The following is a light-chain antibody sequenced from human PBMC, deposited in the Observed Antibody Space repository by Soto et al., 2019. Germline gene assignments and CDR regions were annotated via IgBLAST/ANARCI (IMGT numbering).Light chain of an antibody. J-gene: IGLJ7*01. V-gene: IGLV2-14*01. Sequence: QSALTQPASVSGSTGQSITISCTGTSSDIGSYDYVSWYQQHPGKAPNLIIYEVTDRPSGVSNRFSGSKSGNTASLTISGLQAEDEADYYCSSFTSTSTRLFGSGTQLTVL. CDR3: SSFTSTSTRL. CDR2: EVT. CDR1: SSDIGSYDY.